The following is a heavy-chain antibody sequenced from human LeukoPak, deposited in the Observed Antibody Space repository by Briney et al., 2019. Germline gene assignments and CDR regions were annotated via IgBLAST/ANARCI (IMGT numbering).Heavy chain of an antibody. CDR2: MNQDGSEK. J-gene: IGHJ2*01. D-gene: IGHD3-3*01. Sequence: GGSLRLSCAASGFTFSSYWMSWVRQTPGKGLEWVANMNQDGSEKYYVDSVKGRFTISRDNAKNTLYLQMNSLRAEDTAVYYCATPSAPDFWSGYPLPTLYWYFDLWGRGTLVTVSS. CDR3: ATPSAPDFWSGYPLPTLYWYFDL. CDR1: GFTFSSYW. V-gene: IGHV3-7*01.